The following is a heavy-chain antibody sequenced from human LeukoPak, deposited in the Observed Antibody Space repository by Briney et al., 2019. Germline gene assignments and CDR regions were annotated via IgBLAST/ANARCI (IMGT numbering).Heavy chain of an antibody. CDR1: GYTFRDYY. CDR2: ISSNTTNT. D-gene: IGHD5-18*01. Sequence: GGSLRLSCVASGYTFRDYYMSWIRQAPEKGLEWISYISSNTTNTNYTDSVKGRFTISRDNAKNSLFLQMNSLRPEDTAMYYCARGGTPMIIFYYYGMDVWGQGTTVTVSS. V-gene: IGHV3-11*05. CDR3: ARGGTPMIIFYYYGMDV. J-gene: IGHJ6*02.